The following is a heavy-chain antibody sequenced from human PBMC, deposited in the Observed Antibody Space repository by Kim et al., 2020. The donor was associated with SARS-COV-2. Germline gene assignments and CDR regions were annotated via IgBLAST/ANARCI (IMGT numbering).Heavy chain of an antibody. CDR3: ARDRRSSSWYRGQGFDY. D-gene: IGHD6-13*01. Sequence: VQGRFTLARDTAKNTLYLEMNSLRGEDTAVYYCARDRRSSSWYRGQGFDYWGQGTLVTVSS. J-gene: IGHJ4*02. V-gene: IGHV3-74*01.